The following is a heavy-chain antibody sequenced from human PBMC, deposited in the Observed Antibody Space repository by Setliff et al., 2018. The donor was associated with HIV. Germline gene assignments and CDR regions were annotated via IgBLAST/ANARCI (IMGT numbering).Heavy chain of an antibody. CDR2: INHSGST. Sequence: SETLSLTCSVSGLSINFGYYWSWIRQPPGKGLEWIGEINHSGSTNYNPSLKSRVTISVDTSKNQFSLTLNSVTAADTAVYYCARERSLITVRRYFDNWGQGTLVTVSS. CDR1: GLSINFGYY. D-gene: IGHD1-1*01. J-gene: IGHJ4*02. V-gene: IGHV4-34*01. CDR3: ARERSLITVRRYFDN.